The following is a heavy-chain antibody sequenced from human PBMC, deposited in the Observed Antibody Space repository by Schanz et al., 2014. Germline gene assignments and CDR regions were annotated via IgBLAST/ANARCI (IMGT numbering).Heavy chain of an antibody. CDR3: AKDDTQVNGMDV. Sequence: QVQLVESGGGLVKPGGSLRLSCAASGFSFSDYSMNWVRQAPGKGLEWVAVISYDGSHKDYADSVKGRFTISRDNSKNTLYLQMNSLRAEDTAVYYCAKDDTQVNGMDVWGQGTTVTVSS. V-gene: IGHV3-30*18. CDR2: ISYDGSHK. CDR1: GFSFSDYS. J-gene: IGHJ6*02.